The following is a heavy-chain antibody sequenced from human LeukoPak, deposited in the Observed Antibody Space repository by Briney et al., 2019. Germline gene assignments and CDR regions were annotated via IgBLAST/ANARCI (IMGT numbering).Heavy chain of an antibody. CDR3: ARAGPVTTTGRPNDY. V-gene: IGHV1-2*06. D-gene: IGHD4-17*01. Sequence: ASVKVSCKASGYTFTDSFIHWVRQAPGQGLEWMGRINPNSGGTKFEQKFQGRVTMTRDTSISTANMELIRLTSDDTAVYYCARAGPVTTTGRPNDYWGQGTLVTVSS. J-gene: IGHJ4*02. CDR2: INPNSGGT. CDR1: GYTFTDSF.